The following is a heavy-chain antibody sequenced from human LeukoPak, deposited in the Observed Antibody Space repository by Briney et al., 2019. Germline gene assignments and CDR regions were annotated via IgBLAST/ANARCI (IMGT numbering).Heavy chain of an antibody. CDR3: ARRYSSGRYSFDP. Sequence: ASVKVSCKASEYTFTDYYMHWVRQAPGQGLEWMGRINPNSGGTHYAQKFQGRVTMTRDASITAAYMGLSKLKSDDTAVYYCARRYSSGRYSFDPWGQGTLVTVSS. D-gene: IGHD6-19*01. J-gene: IGHJ5*02. V-gene: IGHV1-2*06. CDR1: EYTFTDYY. CDR2: INPNSGGT.